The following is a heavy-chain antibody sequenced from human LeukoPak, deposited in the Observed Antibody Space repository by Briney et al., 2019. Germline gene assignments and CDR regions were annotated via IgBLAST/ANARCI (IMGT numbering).Heavy chain of an antibody. V-gene: IGHV3-53*01. CDR1: GFTVSSNY. CDR2: IYSGDNT. J-gene: IGHJ4*02. Sequence: PGGSLRLSCAASGFTVSSNYMSWVRQAPGKGLEWVSVIYSGDNTYYADSVKGRFAISRDNSKNTLYLQMNSLRAEDTAVYYCAKRFNFWSGYYDYWGQGTLVTVSP. CDR3: AKRFNFWSGYYDY. D-gene: IGHD3-3*01.